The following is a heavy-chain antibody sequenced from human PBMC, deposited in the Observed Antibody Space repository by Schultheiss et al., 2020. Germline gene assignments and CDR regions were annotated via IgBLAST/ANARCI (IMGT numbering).Heavy chain of an antibody. J-gene: IGHJ6*03. V-gene: IGHV1-46*03. D-gene: IGHD2-2*01. CDR1: GSTFTSYY. CDR3: ARRGVVPAGGEYYYYYYYMDV. CDR2: INPSGGST. Sequence: ASVKVSCKASGSTFTSYYMHWVRQAPGQGLEWMGIINPSGGSTSYAQKFQGRVTMTRDTSTSTVYMELSSLRSEDTAVYYCARRGVVPAGGEYYYYYYYMDVWGKGTTVTLSS.